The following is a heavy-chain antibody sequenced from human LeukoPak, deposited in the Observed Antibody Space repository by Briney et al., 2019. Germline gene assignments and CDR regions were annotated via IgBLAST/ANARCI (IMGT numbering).Heavy chain of an antibody. CDR1: GGSISSYY. Sequence: SETLPLTCTVSGGSISSYYWSWIRQPPGKGPEWIGYIYYSGSTNYNPSLKSRVTISVDTSKNQFSLKLSSVTAADTAVYYCASGILTGYYSVDVWGQGTMVTVSS. J-gene: IGHJ3*01. CDR3: ASGILTGYYSVDV. CDR2: IYYSGST. D-gene: IGHD3-9*01. V-gene: IGHV4-59*01.